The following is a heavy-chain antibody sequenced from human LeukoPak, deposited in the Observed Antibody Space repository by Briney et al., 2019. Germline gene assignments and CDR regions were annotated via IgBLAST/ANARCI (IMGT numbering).Heavy chain of an antibody. CDR3: GGSATPNDAIEL. Sequence: SDTLSLPCTVSGGSISRYYWSWIRQPPGGGLVWMGYIYYTGCTNYTPSLKSRVTISVDTSKKQFSLKLSSVTAADTAVYHCGGSATPNDAIELWGQGTMVTVSS. V-gene: IGHV4-59*08. D-gene: IGHD5-12*01. J-gene: IGHJ3*01. CDR2: IYYTGCT. CDR1: GGSISRYY.